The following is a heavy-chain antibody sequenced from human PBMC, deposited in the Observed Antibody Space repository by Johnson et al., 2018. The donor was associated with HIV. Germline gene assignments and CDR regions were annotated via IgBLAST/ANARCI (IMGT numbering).Heavy chain of an antibody. V-gene: IGHV3-30*03. CDR1: GFTFSSYA. J-gene: IGHJ3*02. Sequence: QMQLVESGGGVVQPGRSLRLSCAASGFTFSSYAMHWVRQAPGKGLEWVAVISYDEIDKYYADSVTGRFTVSRDNSKNTLYLQMNSLRAEDTAVYYCAREGAWEVRPGAFDIWGQGTMVTVSS. CDR2: ISYDEIDK. D-gene: IGHD1-26*01. CDR3: AREGAWEVRPGAFDI.